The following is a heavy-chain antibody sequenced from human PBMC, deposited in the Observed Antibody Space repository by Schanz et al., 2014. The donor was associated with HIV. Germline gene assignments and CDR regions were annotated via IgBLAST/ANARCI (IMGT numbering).Heavy chain of an antibody. D-gene: IGHD6-13*01. CDR2: ISYNGNEK. CDR1: GFPLRDYG. CDR3: AKDKSRHTYSSSSRFDP. Sequence: QVQVVESGGGVVQPGRSLTLSCATTGFPLRDYGMHWVRQAAGKGLEWLAFISYNGNEKDYGDSVKGRFNISRDNSKNTLYLQMNSLRPEDTAVYYCAKDKSRHTYSSSSRFDPWGQGTLVTVSS. J-gene: IGHJ5*02. V-gene: IGHV3-30*18.